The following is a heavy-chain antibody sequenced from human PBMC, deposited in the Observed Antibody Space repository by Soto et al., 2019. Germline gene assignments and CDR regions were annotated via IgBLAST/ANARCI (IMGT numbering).Heavy chain of an antibody. D-gene: IGHD4-17*01. J-gene: IGHJ3*02. Sequence: EVQLVESGGGFVQAGGSLRLSCAASGFTLSSHGMNWVRQAPGKGLEWISYIRSNDDTKYYGDSVKGRFTTSRDNAKNSLDLQLNSLRAEDTAVYYCARSKYCDYARGFDIWGQGTMVTVSS. CDR3: ARSKYCDYARGFDI. V-gene: IGHV3-48*03. CDR1: GFTLSSHG. CDR2: IRSNDDTK.